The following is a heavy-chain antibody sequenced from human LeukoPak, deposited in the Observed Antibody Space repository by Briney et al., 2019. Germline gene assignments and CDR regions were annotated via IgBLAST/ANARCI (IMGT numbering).Heavy chain of an antibody. D-gene: IGHD2-15*01. CDR2: INPNSGGT. CDR3: ARDGGRYCSGGSCYSDLYYYMDV. CDR1: GYTFTGYY. V-gene: IGHV1-2*02. Sequence: GASVKVSCKASGYTFTGYYMHWVRQAPGQGLEWMGWINPNSGGTNYAQKSQGRVTMTRDTSISTAYMELSRLRSDDTAVYYCARDGGRYCSGGSCYSDLYYYMDVWGKGTTVTVSS. J-gene: IGHJ6*03.